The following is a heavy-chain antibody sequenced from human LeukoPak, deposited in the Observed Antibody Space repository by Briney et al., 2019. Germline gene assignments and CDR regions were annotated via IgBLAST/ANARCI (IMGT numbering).Heavy chain of an antibody. V-gene: IGHV3-20*04. D-gene: IGHD3-22*01. J-gene: IGHJ5*01. CDR3: ARSSYYNWFDT. CDR1: GFTFDDYG. CDR2: INWNGGST. Sequence: GGSLRLSCAASGFTFDDYGMSWVRQAPGKGLEWVSGINWNGGSTGYGDSVKGRFTISRDNGKNSLYLQMNSLRAEDTALYYCARSSYYNWFDTWGHGTLVTVSS.